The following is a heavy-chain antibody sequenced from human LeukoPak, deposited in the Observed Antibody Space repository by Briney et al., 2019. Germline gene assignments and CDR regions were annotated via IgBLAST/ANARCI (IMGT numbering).Heavy chain of an antibody. V-gene: IGHV4-61*02. CDR1: GDSISSGDYY. D-gene: IGHD3-10*01. Sequence: SETLSLTCTVSGDSISSGDYYWSWIRQPAGKGLEWIGRISSSGSTNYNPSLKSRVTISVDTSKNQFSLKLSSVTAADTAVYYCARDSGYWFDPWGQGTLVTVSS. CDR3: ARDSGYWFDP. CDR2: ISSSGST. J-gene: IGHJ5*02.